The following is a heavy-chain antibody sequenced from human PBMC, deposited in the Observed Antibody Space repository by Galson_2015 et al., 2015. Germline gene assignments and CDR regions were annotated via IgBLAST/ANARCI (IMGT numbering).Heavy chain of an antibody. J-gene: IGHJ4*02. CDR2: IKSKTDGGTT. Sequence: SLRLSCAASGFTFSNAWMSWVRQAPGKGLEWVGRIKSKTDGGTTDYAAPVKGRFTISRDDSKNTLYLQMNSLKTEDTAVYYCTTDSDSGELSDSSGYYYFDYWGQGTLVTLSS. CDR3: TTDSDSGELSDSSGYYYFDY. CDR1: GFTFSNAW. D-gene: IGHD3-22*01. V-gene: IGHV3-15*01.